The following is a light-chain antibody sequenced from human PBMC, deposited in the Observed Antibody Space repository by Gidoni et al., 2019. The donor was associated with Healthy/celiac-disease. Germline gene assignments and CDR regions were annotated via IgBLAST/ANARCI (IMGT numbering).Light chain of an antibody. Sequence: EIVMTQSPATLSVSPGERATLSCRASQSVSSNLAWYQQKPGQAPRLLIYGASTRATAFPARFSGSGSGTEFTLTISSLQSEDFAVYYCQQYNNWPPGAFGQXTKVEIK. V-gene: IGKV3-15*01. CDR2: GAS. J-gene: IGKJ1*01. CDR1: QSVSSN. CDR3: QQYNNWPPGA.